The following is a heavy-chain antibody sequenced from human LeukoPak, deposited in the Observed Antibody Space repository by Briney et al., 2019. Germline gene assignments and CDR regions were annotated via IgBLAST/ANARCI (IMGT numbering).Heavy chain of an antibody. D-gene: IGHD6-13*01. CDR2: MNPNSGNT. J-gene: IGHJ6*02. CDR1: GYTFTSYD. V-gene: IGHV1-8*01. Sequence: ASVEVSCKASGYTFTSYDINWVRQATGQGLEWMGWMNPNSGNTGYAQKFQGRVTMTRNTSVSTAYMELSSLRSEDTAVYYCARGIAAARAYYYGMDVWGQGTTVTVSS. CDR3: ARGIAAARAYYYGMDV.